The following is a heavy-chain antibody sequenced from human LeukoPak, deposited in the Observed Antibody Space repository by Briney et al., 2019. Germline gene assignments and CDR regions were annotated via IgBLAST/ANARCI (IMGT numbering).Heavy chain of an antibody. CDR1: GFAFSTYW. CDR2: IKYDGSEK. V-gene: IGHV3-7*01. CDR3: ASDLVIEPTGDWFDP. J-gene: IGHJ5*02. D-gene: IGHD2/OR15-2a*01. Sequence: GGSLRLSCAASGFAFSTYWMAWVRQAPGKGLEWVANIKYDGSEKYYVDSVKGRFTISRDNAKNSLYLQMNSLRDEDTAVYYCASDLVIEPTGDWFDPWGQGTLVIVSS.